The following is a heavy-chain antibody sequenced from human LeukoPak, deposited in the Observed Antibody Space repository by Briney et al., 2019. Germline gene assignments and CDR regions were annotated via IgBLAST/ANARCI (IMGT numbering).Heavy chain of an antibody. J-gene: IGHJ6*02. V-gene: IGHV3-21*01. Sequence: GGPLRLSCAASGFTFSSYSMNWVRQAPGKGLEWVSSISSSSSYIYYADSVKGRFTISRDNAKNSLYLQMNSLRAEDTAVYYCARDLVVVVAATNYYYYGMDVWGQGTTVTVSS. D-gene: IGHD2-15*01. CDR1: GFTFSSYS. CDR2: ISSSSSYI. CDR3: ARDLVVVVAATNYYYYGMDV.